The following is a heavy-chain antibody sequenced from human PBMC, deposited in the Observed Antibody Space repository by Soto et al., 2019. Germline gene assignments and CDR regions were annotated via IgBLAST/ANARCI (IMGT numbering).Heavy chain of an antibody. CDR3: ARAKVYYYGSCSYYKQNWFDP. Sequence: SETLSLTCAVSGGSISSGGYSWSWIRQPPGKGLEWIGYIYHSGSTYYNPSLKSRVTISVDRSKTQFSLKLSSVTAADTAVYYCARAKVYYYGSCSYYKQNWFDPWGQGTLVTVSS. J-gene: IGHJ5*02. CDR1: GGSISSGGYS. V-gene: IGHV4-30-2*01. CDR2: IYHSGST. D-gene: IGHD3-10*01.